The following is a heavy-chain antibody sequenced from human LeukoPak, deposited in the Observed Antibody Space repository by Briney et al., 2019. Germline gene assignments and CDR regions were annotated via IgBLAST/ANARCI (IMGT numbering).Heavy chain of an antibody. CDR3: ARDPLQLERRPTGHLDY. CDR1: GFTFSSYG. V-gene: IGHV3-30*02. D-gene: IGHD1-1*01. J-gene: IGHJ4*02. Sequence: PGGSLRLSCAASGFTFSSYGMHWVRQAPGKGLEWVAFIRYDVSNKYYADSVKGRFTISRDNSKNTLYLQMNSLRAEDTAVYYCARDPLQLERRPTGHLDYWGQGTLVTVSS. CDR2: IRYDVSNK.